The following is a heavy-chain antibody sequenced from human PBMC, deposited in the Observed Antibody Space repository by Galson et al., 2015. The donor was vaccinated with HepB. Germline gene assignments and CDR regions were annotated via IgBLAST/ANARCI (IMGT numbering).Heavy chain of an antibody. D-gene: IGHD1-26*01. CDR3: ARYGAVGTTAYFDY. V-gene: IGHV5-51*01. J-gene: IGHJ4*02. Sequence: QSGAEVKKPGESLKISCKASEYTFTTYWIGWVRQMPGKGLEWMGIIFPGDSGTRYSPSFQGLVTISADKSITTAYLQWSSLKASDSAIYYCARYGAVGTTAYFDYWGQGTLVTVSS. CDR1: EYTFTTYW. CDR2: IFPGDSGT.